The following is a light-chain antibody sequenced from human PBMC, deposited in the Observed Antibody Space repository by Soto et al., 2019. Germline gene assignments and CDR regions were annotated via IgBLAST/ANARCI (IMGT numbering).Light chain of an antibody. J-gene: IGKJ5*01. CDR3: QQYNSYSIT. CDR1: QSIGTW. V-gene: IGKV1-5*03. CDR2: KAS. Sequence: DIQMTQSPSTLSASVRDRVTITCRASQSIGTWLAWYQQKPGKAPKLLIYKASYLQSGVPSRFSGSGSGTDFTLTISSLQPDDFATYFCQQYNSYSITFGLGTRREMK.